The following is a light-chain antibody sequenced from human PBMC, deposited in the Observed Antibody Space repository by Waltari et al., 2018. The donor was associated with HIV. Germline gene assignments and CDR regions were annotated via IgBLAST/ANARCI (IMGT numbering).Light chain of an antibody. CDR3: SSYTSSSTRV. J-gene: IGLJ3*02. CDR1: SSDVGGYNY. V-gene: IGLV2-14*03. Sequence: QSALTQPASVSGSPGQSITISCTGTSSDVGGYNYVSWYQRHPGKAPKLIIYDASNRPSGVSNRFSGSKSGNRASLTISGLQAEDEADYYCSSYTSSSTRVFGGGTTVTVL. CDR2: DAS.